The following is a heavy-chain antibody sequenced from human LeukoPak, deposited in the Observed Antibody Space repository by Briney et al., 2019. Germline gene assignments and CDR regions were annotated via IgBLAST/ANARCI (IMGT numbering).Heavy chain of an antibody. CDR3: ATLMVRGVPFDY. Sequence: SETLSLTCAVFGGSFSGYYWSWIRLPPGKGLEWIGEINHSGSTNYDPSLKSRVTISVDTSKNQFSLKLNSVTAADTAVYYSATLMVRGVPFDYWGQGTLVTVSS. CDR2: INHSGST. J-gene: IGHJ4*02. D-gene: IGHD3-10*01. V-gene: IGHV4-34*01. CDR1: GGSFSGYY.